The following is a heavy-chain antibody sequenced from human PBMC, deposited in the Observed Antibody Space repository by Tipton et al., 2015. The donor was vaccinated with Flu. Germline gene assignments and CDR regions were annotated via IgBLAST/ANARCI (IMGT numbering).Heavy chain of an antibody. V-gene: IGHV4-61*01. D-gene: IGHD2-2*01. J-gene: IGHJ4*02. CDR1: GGSVSSGFYY. Sequence: TLSLTCTVSGGSVSSGFYYWSWIRQLPGRGLEWIGYIYYSGTTNYNPSLKSRVTMSVDTSKTQLSLKLGSVTAADTAVYYCARDVAAIPAAIRDWGQGTLVTVSS. CDR2: IYYSGTT. CDR3: ARDVAAIPAAIRD.